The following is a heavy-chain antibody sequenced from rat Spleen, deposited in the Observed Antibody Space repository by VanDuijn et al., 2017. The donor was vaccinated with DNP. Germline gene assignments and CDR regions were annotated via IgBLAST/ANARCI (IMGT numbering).Heavy chain of an antibody. Sequence: EVQLVESGGGLVQPGRSLKLSCAASGFTFSNYGMAWVRQAPKKGLEWVATISTSGGSTYYRDSVKGRFTISRDNAKSTLYLQMDSLRSEDTATYYCTTQLTTVSPPFAYWGQGTLVTVSS. CDR1: GFTFSNYG. CDR3: TTQLTTVSPPFAY. D-gene: IGHD1-8*01. V-gene: IGHV5S13*01. CDR2: ISTSGGST. J-gene: IGHJ3*01.